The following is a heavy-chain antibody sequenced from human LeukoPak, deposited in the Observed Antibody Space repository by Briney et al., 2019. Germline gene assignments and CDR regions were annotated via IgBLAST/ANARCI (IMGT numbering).Heavy chain of an antibody. CDR2: INYSGST. D-gene: IGHD1-26*01. V-gene: IGHV4-61*03. Sequence: SETLSLTCTVSGGSVSSGSYYWTWIRQPPGRGLEWIGYINYSGSTNYSRSLKSRVTISVDTSKNHFSLKLNSVTAADTAVYYCARRSSDWFDPWGQGTLVTVSS. CDR1: GGSVSSGSYY. J-gene: IGHJ5*02. CDR3: ARRSSDWFDP.